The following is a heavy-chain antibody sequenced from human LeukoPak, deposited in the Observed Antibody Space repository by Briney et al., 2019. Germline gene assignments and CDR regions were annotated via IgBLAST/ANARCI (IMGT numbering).Heavy chain of an antibody. Sequence: GGSLRLSCAASGLTVSSNYMSWVRQAPGKGLEWVSLIYSGSSAYYADSEKGRFTISRDKSKNTLYLQMSSLRVEDTAVYYCAMGAIVATIDYWGQGTLVTVSS. J-gene: IGHJ4*02. CDR1: GLTVSSNY. CDR3: AMGAIVATIDY. D-gene: IGHD5-12*01. V-gene: IGHV3-66*01. CDR2: IYSGSSA.